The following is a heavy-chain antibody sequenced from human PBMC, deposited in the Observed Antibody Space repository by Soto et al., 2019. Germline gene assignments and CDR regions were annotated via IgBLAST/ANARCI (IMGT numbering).Heavy chain of an antibody. D-gene: IGHD2-8*01. V-gene: IGHV1-58*01. CDR1: GFTFTSSA. Sequence: ASVKVSCKASGFTFTSSAVQWVRQARGQRLEWIGWIVVGSGNTNYAQKFQERVTITRDMSTSTAYMELSSLRSEDTAVYYCAAEMEGYCTNGVCYRWFDPWGQGTLVNVS. J-gene: IGHJ5*02. CDR2: IVVGSGNT. CDR3: AAEMEGYCTNGVCYRWFDP.